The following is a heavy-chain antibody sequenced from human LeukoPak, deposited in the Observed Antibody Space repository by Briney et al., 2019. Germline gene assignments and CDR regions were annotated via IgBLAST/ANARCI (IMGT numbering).Heavy chain of an antibody. CDR3: ARGFDYSRYYGMDV. J-gene: IGHJ6*02. D-gene: IGHD4-11*01. CDR1: GGPFSEYY. CDR2: INHSGST. Sequence: PSETLSLTCAVYGGPFSEYYWSWIRQPPGKGVEWIGEINHSGSTNYSPSLKSRVTILLDKSKIQFSLKLSSVTAADTAVYYCARGFDYSRYYGMDVWGQGTTVTVSS. V-gene: IGHV4-34*01.